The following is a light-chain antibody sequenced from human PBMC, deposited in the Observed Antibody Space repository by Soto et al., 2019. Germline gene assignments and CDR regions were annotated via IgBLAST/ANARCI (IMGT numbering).Light chain of an antibody. CDR2: GAS. CDR3: QQYGSSGT. Sequence: EILFTQSPGTLSLSPGERATLSCRASRSLSGSYLAWYQQKPGKAPRLLIYGASNTATGIPDRLSGSGSGTDSTLTISRLEPEDSAVYYCQQYGSSGTFGQGTKVDI. J-gene: IGKJ1*01. V-gene: IGKV3-20*01. CDR1: RSLSGSY.